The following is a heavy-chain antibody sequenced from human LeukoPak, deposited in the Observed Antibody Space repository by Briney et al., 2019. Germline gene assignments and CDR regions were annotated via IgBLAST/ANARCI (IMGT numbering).Heavy chain of an antibody. CDR1: GGSISSYY. V-gene: IGHV4-4*07. CDR2: IYTSGST. Sequence: SETLSLTCTVSGGSISSYYWSWIRQPAGKGLEWIGRIYTSGSTNYNPSLKSRVTMSVDTSKNQFSLKLSSVTAADTAVYYCARSAGLLWFGEGAASDIWGQGTMVTVSS. J-gene: IGHJ3*02. D-gene: IGHD3-10*01. CDR3: ARSAGLLWFGEGAASDI.